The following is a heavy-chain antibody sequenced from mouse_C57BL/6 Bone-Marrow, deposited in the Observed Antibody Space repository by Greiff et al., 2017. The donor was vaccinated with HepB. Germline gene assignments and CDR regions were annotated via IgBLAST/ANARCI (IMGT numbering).Heavy chain of an antibody. CDR2: FYPGSGSI. J-gene: IGHJ2*01. Sequence: QVQLQQSGAELVKPGASVKLSCKASGYTFTEYTIHWVKQRSGQGLEWIGWFYPGSGSIKYNEKFKDKATLTADKSSSTVYMELSRLTSEDSAVYFCARHPKSLEHYYGSSYGYFDYWGQGTTLTVSS. V-gene: IGHV1-62-2*01. CDR1: GYTFTEYT. D-gene: IGHD1-1*01. CDR3: ARHPKSLEHYYGSSYGYFDY.